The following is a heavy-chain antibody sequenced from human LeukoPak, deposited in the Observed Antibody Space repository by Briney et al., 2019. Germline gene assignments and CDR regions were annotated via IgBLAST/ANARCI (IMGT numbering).Heavy chain of an antibody. D-gene: IGHD5-18*01. V-gene: IGHV1-2*02. J-gene: IGHJ6*03. CDR3: ARFRGYSYGSYMDV. Sequence: ASVKVSCKASGYTFTGYYINWVRQAPGQGLEWMGWITPSSGGTNYAQKFQGRVTITRNTSISTAYMELSSLRSEDTAVYYCARFRGYSYGSYMDVWGKGTTVTVSS. CDR2: ITPSSGGT. CDR1: GYTFTGYY.